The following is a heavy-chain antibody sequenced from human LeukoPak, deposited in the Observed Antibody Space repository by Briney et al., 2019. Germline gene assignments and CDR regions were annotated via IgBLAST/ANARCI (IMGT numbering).Heavy chain of an antibody. D-gene: IGHD2-21*01. CDR3: ARRVHIGYYYYMDV. CDR2: IYASGST. J-gene: IGHJ6*03. V-gene: IGHV4-4*09. CDR1: GGSISNYY. Sequence: PSETLSLTCTAAGGSISNYYWSWVRQPPGKGLEWISYIYASGSTNYFSSLKNRVTISVDTYKNQFALKVSSVTAADTDVYDCARRVHIGYYYYMDVWGKGTTVSVSS.